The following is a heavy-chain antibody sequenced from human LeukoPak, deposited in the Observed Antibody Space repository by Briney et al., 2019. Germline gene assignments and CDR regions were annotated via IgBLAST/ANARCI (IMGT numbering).Heavy chain of an antibody. J-gene: IGHJ3*02. V-gene: IGHV1-46*01. CDR2: INPSGGST. CDR1: GYTFTNYY. CDR3: ASCIFGGGVISDAFDI. Sequence: ASVKVSCKASGYTFTNYYIHWVRQAPGQGLEWMGIINPSGGSTNYAQKFQGRVTMTTDTSTITVYMEVSSLRSEDTAVYYCASCIFGGGVISDAFDIWGQGTMVTVSS. D-gene: IGHD3-16*01.